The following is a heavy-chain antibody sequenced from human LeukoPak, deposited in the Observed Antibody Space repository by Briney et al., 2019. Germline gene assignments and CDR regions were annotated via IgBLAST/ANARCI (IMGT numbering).Heavy chain of an antibody. J-gene: IGHJ4*02. CDR3: ARGVNRVTQYYFDY. Sequence: PSQTLSLTCTVSGGSISSGGYYWSWIRQHPGKGLEWIGYIYYSGRTYYNPSLKSRVTISIDTSKNQFSLKLSSVTAADTAVYYCARGVNRVTQYYFDYWGQGTLVTVSS. CDR2: IYYSGRT. D-gene: IGHD5-18*01. CDR1: GGSISSGGYY. V-gene: IGHV4-31*03.